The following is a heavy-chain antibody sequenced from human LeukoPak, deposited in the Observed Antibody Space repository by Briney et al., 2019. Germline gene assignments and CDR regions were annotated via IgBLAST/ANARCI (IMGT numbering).Heavy chain of an antibody. CDR1: GGSFSGHY. Sequence: SETLSLTCAVYGGSFSGHYWSWIRQPPGKGPEWIGEINHSGSTNYNPSLKSRVTIAVDTSKNQFSLKLSSVTAADTAVYYCAGEGSPGANWFDPWGQGTLVTVSS. CDR3: AGEGSPGANWFDP. CDR2: INHSGST. J-gene: IGHJ5*02. V-gene: IGHV4-34*01. D-gene: IGHD3-10*01.